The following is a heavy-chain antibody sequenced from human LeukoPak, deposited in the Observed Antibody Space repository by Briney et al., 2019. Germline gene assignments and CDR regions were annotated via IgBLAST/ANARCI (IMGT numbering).Heavy chain of an antibody. CDR2: IFHSGTT. V-gene: IGHV4-4*02. CDR3: VSFPPGYNYGLP. D-gene: IGHD5-18*01. CDR1: GGSISSNNW. Sequence: SETLSLTCAVSGGSISSNNWWSWVRQPPGKGLEWIGHIFHSGTTNYNPSLKSRVTISVDKSKNQFSLRLTSVTAADTAVYYCVSFPPGYNYGLPGAQGTLVTVSS. J-gene: IGHJ5*02.